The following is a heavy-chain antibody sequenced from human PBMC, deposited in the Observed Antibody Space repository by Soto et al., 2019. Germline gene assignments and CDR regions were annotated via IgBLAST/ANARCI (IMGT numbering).Heavy chain of an antibody. V-gene: IGHV4-4*02. D-gene: IGHD3-10*01. J-gene: IGHJ4*02. CDR1: GGSISSSNW. CDR3: ASRWGEGRVDY. CDR2: IYHSGNT. Sequence: QVQLQESGPGLVKPSGTLSLTCAVSGGSISSSNWWSWVRQPPGKGLEWIGEIYHSGNTNYNPSLKSRVPMAVDKSRNQCCLKLSSVTAADTAVYYCASRWGEGRVDYWGQGTLVTVSS.